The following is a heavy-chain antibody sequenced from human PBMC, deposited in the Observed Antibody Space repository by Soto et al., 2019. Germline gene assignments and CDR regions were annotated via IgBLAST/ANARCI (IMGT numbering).Heavy chain of an antibody. CDR2: IFSNDEK. D-gene: IGHD3-22*01. CDR1: GFSLSNARMG. J-gene: IGHJ6*02. V-gene: IGHV2-26*01. Sequence: QVTLKESGPVLVKPTETLTLTCTVSGFSLSNARMGVSWIRQPPGKALEWLAHIFSNDEKSYSTSLKSRLTISKDTSKSQVVLTMTNMDPVDTATYYCARIYDSSAPGYYYYYGMDVWGQGTTVTVSS. CDR3: ARIYDSSAPGYYYYYGMDV.